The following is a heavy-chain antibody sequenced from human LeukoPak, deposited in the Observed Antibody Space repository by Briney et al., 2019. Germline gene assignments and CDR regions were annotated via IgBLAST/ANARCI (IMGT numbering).Heavy chain of an antibody. D-gene: IGHD6-13*01. J-gene: IGHJ6*03. CDR3: ARGCIAAAGTLGYYYMDV. CDR1: GGSFSGYY. V-gene: IGHV4-34*01. CDR2: INHSGST. Sequence: SETLSLTCAVYGGSFSGYYWSWIRQPPGKGLEWIGEINHSGSTNCNPSLKSRVTISVDRSKNQFSLKLSSVTAADTAVYCCARGCIAAAGTLGYYYMDVWGKGTTVTVSS.